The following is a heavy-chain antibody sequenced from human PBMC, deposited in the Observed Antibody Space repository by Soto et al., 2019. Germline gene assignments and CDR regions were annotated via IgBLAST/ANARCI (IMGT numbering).Heavy chain of an antibody. D-gene: IGHD6-13*01. CDR1: GGTFSSYA. CDR2: IIPIFGTA. Sequence: QVQLVQSGAEVKKPGSSVKVSCKASGGTFSSYAISWVRQAPGQGLEWMGGIIPIFGTANYAQKFRGRVTITADESTSTAYMELTSLRSEDTAVYYCARSLAAAGDYYYYGMDVWGQGTTVTVSS. V-gene: IGHV1-69*01. J-gene: IGHJ6*02. CDR3: ARSLAAAGDYYYYGMDV.